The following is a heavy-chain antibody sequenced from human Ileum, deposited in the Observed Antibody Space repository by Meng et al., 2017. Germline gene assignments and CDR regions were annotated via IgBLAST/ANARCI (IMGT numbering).Heavy chain of an antibody. CDR3: ATLSYSSLGY. J-gene: IGHJ4*02. D-gene: IGHD1-26*01. CDR1: GFTFSSYS. CDR2: ISSSSSYI. Sequence: EGQVVESGGGLVKPGVSLRLSCAASGFTFSSYSMNWVRQAPGKGLEWVSSISSSSSYIYYADSVKGRFTISRDNAKNSLYLQMNSLRAEDTAVYYCATLSYSSLGYWGQGTLVTVSS. V-gene: IGHV3-21*04.